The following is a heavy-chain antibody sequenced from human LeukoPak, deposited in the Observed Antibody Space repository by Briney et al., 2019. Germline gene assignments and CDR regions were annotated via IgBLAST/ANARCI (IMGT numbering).Heavy chain of an antibody. V-gene: IGHV1-69*05. J-gene: IGHJ5*02. CDR2: IIPIFGTA. D-gene: IGHD3-22*01. CDR3: ASCSHYYYDSSGYYPPNLFDD. Sequence: SVKVSCKASGGTFSSYAISWVRQAPGQGLEWMGGIIPIFGTANYAQKFQGRVTITTDESTSTAYMELSSLRSEDTAVYYCASCSHYYYDSSGYYPPNLFDDWGQGTLVTVSS. CDR1: GGTFSSYA.